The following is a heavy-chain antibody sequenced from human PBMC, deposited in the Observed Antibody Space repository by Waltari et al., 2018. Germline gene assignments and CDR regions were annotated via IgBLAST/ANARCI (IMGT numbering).Heavy chain of an antibody. D-gene: IGHD3-10*01. CDR3: AREGPWFGEPGDYYYGMDV. Sequence: EVQLVESGGGLVQPGGSLRLSCAASGFTFSSYAMSWVRQAPGKGLEWVSAISGSGGSTYYADSVKGRFTISRDNSKNTLYLQMNSLRAEDTAVYYCAREGPWFGEPGDYYYGMDVWGQGTTVTVSS. CDR2: ISGSGGST. J-gene: IGHJ6*02. CDR1: GFTFSSYA. V-gene: IGHV3-23*04.